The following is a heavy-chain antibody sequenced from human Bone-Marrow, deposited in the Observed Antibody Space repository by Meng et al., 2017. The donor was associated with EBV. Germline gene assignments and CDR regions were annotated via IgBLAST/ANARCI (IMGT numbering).Heavy chain of an antibody. J-gene: IGHJ4*02. CDR2: INHSGST. CDR3: ARGMTTVTSSDY. D-gene: IGHD4-11*01. V-gene: IGHV4-34*01. CDR1: GGSFNGYY. Sequence: QVQLQQWGAGLLKPSETLSLTCAVYGGSFNGYYWSWIRQPPGKGLEWIGEINHSGSTNYNPSLKSRVTISVDTSKNQFSLKLSSVTAADTAVYYCARGMTTVTSSDYWGQGTLVTVS.